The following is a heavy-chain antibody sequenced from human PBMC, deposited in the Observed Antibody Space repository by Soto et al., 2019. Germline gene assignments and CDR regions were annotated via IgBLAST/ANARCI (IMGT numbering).Heavy chain of an antibody. CDR2: IYWNDDK. V-gene: IGHV2-5*01. J-gene: IGHJ3*02. CDR3: APSVPWEQAFDI. D-gene: IGHD1-26*01. Sequence: QITLKESGPTLVKPTQTLTLTCTFSGFSLSISGVGVGWIRQPPGKALEWLALIYWNDDKRYSPSLKSRLTIPKDTSKNQVVLTMTNMDPVDTATYYCAPSVPWEQAFDIWGQGTMVTVSS. CDR1: GFSLSISGVG.